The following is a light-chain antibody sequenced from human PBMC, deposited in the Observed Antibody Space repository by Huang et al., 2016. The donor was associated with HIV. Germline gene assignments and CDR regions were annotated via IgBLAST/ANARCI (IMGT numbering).Light chain of an antibody. CDR2: GAS. J-gene: IGKJ2*01. V-gene: IGKV3-15*01. Sequence: EIVMTQSPAILSVSPGERVTLSCRASQNVSSNLAWYQQKPGQAPRLLIYGASTRATRIPARFSGSGSGTEFTLTVSSLHSEDFAVYYGQQYNNWPPGYTFGQGTNLEIK. CDR3: QQYNNWPPGYT. CDR1: QNVSSN.